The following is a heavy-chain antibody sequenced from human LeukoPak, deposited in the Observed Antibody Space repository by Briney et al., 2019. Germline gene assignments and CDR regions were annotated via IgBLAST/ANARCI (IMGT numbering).Heavy chain of an antibody. CDR2: IIPIFGTA. CDR1: GGTFSSYA. V-gene: IGHV1-69*05. D-gene: IGHD3-10*01. Sequence: ASVKVSCKASGGTFSSYAISWVGQAPGQGLEWMGGIIPIFGTANYAQKFQGRVTITTDESTSTAYMELSSLRSEDTAVYYCARDSFGATLALDYWGQGTLVTVSS. J-gene: IGHJ4*02. CDR3: ARDSFGATLALDY.